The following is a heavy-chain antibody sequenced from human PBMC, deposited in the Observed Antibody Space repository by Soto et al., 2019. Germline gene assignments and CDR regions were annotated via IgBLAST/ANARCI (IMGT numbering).Heavy chain of an antibody. CDR3: ARGRLPYCSSGSCYGFGYYYYYMDV. V-gene: IGHV1-2*04. D-gene: IGHD2-15*01. Sequence: QVQLVQSGAEVKKPGASVKVSCKASGYTFTGYYMHWVRQAPGQGLEWMGWINPNSGGTNYAQKFQGWVTMTRDTSISTAYMELSRLRSDDTAVYYCARGRLPYCSSGSCYGFGYYYYYMDVWGKGTTVTVSS. CDR2: INPNSGGT. J-gene: IGHJ6*03. CDR1: GYTFTGYY.